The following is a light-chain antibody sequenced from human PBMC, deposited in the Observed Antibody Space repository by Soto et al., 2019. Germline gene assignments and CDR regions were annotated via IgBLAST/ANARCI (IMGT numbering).Light chain of an antibody. CDR3: GTWDTTVTSTFYV. CDR2: KNS. CDR1: STNNGNNF. J-gene: IGLJ1*01. V-gene: IGLV1-51*01. Sequence: QSVLTPPPSVSAAPGQKVTLSCSGSSTNNGNNFVSWYQQLPGSAPRLLIYKNSNRPLGIPDRFSGSKSGTSATLDITGLQTGDEADYYCGTWDTTVTSTFYVLGTLTNVTVL.